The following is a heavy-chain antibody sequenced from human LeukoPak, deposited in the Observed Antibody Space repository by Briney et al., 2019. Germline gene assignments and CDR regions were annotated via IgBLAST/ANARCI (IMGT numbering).Heavy chain of an antibody. CDR3: ARAPTGGFDY. J-gene: IGHJ4*02. CDR2: INPTGGST. V-gene: IGHV1-46*01. Sequence: ASVKVSCKASGYTFTGYYMHWVRQAPGQGLEWMGLINPTGGSTGYAQKFQGRVTMTRDTSTSTVYMELSSLRSEDTAVYYCARAPTGGFDYWGQGTLVTVSS. CDR1: GYTFTGYY. D-gene: IGHD2-15*01.